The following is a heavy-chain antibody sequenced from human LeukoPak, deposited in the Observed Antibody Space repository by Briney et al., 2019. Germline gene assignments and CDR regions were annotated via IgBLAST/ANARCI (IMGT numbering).Heavy chain of an antibody. J-gene: IGHJ4*02. D-gene: IGHD6-19*01. CDR3: AKEASNGSGFDY. V-gene: IGHV3-30*02. CDR2: IRYDGSNK. Sequence: GGSLRLSCAASGFTFSSYGTHWVRQAPGKGLEWVAFIRYDGSNKYYADSVKGRFTISRDNAKNSLYLQMNSLRAEDMALYYCAKEASNGSGFDYWGQGTLVTVSS. CDR1: GFTFSSYG.